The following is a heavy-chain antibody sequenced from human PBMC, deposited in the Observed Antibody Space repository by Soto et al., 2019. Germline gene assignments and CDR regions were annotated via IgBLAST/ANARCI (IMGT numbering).Heavy chain of an antibody. CDR2: ISSSSSYT. V-gene: IGHV3-11*06. Sequence: GGSLRLSCAASGFTFSDYYMSWIRQAPGKGLEWVSYISSSSSYTNYADSVKGRFTISRDNAKNSLYLQMNSLRAEDTAVYYCARRYCSGGSCYPGYYYYYYGMDVWGQGTTVTVSS. CDR1: GFTFSDYY. D-gene: IGHD2-15*01. J-gene: IGHJ6*02. CDR3: ARRYCSGGSCYPGYYYYYYGMDV.